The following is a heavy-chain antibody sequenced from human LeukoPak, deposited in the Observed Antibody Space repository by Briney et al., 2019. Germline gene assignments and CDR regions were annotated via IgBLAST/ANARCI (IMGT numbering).Heavy chain of an antibody. CDR3: ARRRRDGDNFDL. CDR1: GVSISNYY. D-gene: IGHD5-24*01. J-gene: IGHJ4*02. V-gene: IGHV4-59*01. Sequence: SETLSLTCTVSGVSISNYYWSWIRQPPGKGLEWIGYLYSSGSTNYNPSLKSRVTISEDTSKNQFSLKLSSVTAADTATYYCARRRRDGDNFDLWGQGTLVTVSS. CDR2: LYSSGST.